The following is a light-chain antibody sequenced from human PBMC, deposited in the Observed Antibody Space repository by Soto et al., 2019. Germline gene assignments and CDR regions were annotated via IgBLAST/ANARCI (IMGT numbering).Light chain of an antibody. CDR2: DVS. Sequence: QSALTQPRSVSGSPGPSVTISCTGTSSDVGGYNFVSWYQHHPGKAPKLMIYDVSKRPSGVPDRFSGSKSGNTASLTISGLQAEDEADYYCCSYAGSYTWVFGGGTKLTVL. J-gene: IGLJ3*02. V-gene: IGLV2-11*01. CDR3: CSYAGSYTWV. CDR1: SSDVGGYNF.